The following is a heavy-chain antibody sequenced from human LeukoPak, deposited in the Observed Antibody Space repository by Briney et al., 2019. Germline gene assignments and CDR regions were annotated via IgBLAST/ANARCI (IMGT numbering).Heavy chain of an antibody. CDR3: ARGSTYSSGYRFDY. J-gene: IGHJ4*02. D-gene: IGHD3-22*01. V-gene: IGHV7-4-1*02. CDR2: INTNTGNP. Sequence: ASVKVSCQASGYSFTRHHMHWVRQAPGQGLEWMGWINTNTGNPTYAQGFTGRFVFSLDTSVSTAYLQISSLKAEDTALYYCARGSTYSSGYRFDYWGQGTLVTVSS. CDR1: GYSFTRHH.